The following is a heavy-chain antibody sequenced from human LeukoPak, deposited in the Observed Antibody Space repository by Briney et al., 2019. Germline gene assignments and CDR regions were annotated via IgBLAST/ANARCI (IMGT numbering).Heavy chain of an antibody. CDR2: IKQDGSEK. CDR3: ARTGYDFWSGSLYYYYYMDV. V-gene: IGHV3-7*01. D-gene: IGHD3-3*01. J-gene: IGHJ6*03. Sequence: GGSLRLSCAASGFTFSSYWMSWVRQAPGKGLEWVANIKQDGSEKYYVDSVKGRFTISRDNAKNSLYLQMNSLRAEDTAVYYCARTGYDFWSGSLYYYYYMDVWGKGTTVTVSS. CDR1: GFTFSSYW.